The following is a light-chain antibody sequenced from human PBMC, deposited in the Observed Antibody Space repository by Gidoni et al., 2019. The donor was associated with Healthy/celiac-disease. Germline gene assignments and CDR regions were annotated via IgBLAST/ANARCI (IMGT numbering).Light chain of an antibody. J-gene: IGKJ1*01. Sequence: DIPMTQPPSSLSASVGDRVTITCRACQSISSYLNWYQQKPGKAPKLLIYAASSLQSGVPSRFSGSGSGTDFTLTISSLQPEDFATYYCQQSYSTLWTFXXXTKVEIK. V-gene: IGKV1-39*01. CDR3: QQSYSTLWT. CDR2: AAS. CDR1: QSISSY.